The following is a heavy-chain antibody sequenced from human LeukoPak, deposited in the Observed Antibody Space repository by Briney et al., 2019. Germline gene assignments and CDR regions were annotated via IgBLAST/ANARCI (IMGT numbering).Heavy chain of an antibody. CDR1: GYTFTSYA. Sequence: SVKVSCKASGYTFTSYAISWVRQAPGQGLEWMGRIIPILGIANYAQKFQGRVTITADKSTSTAYMELSSLRSEGTAVYYCARVVAYTNTWYFGYWGQGALVTVSS. V-gene: IGHV1-69*04. CDR3: ARVVAYTNTWYFGY. CDR2: IIPILGIA. D-gene: IGHD6-13*01. J-gene: IGHJ4*02.